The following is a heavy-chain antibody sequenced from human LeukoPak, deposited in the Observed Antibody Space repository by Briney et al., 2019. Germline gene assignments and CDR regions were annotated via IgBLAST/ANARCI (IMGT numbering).Heavy chain of an antibody. CDR2: ISGSGGST. Sequence: GGSLRLSCAASGFTFSSYAMSWVRQAPGKGLEWVSAISGSGGSTYYADSVKGRFTISRDNSKNTLYLQMNSLRAEDTAVYYCARARSVAAAGTNDYWGQGTLVTVSS. CDR1: GFTFSSYA. D-gene: IGHD6-13*01. CDR3: ARARSVAAAGTNDY. V-gene: IGHV3-23*01. J-gene: IGHJ4*02.